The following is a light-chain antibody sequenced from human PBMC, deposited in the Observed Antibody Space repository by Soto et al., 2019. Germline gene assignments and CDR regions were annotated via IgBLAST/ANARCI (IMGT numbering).Light chain of an antibody. CDR3: QQADTFPWT. V-gene: IGKV1-12*01. CDR2: DAK. CDR1: QGIGTY. J-gene: IGKJ1*01. Sequence: DVQMTQSPSFVSASVGDRVTITCRASQGIGTYLAWYQQRPGKAPKILIYDAKILQSGVPARFSGSGSGTDFTLTITSLQPEDCGIYYCQQADTFPWTFGQGTKVEVK.